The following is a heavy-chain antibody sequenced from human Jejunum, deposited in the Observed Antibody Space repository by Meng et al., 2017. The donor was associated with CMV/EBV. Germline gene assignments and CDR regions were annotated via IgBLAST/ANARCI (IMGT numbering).Heavy chain of an antibody. V-gene: IGHV3-48*03. CDR1: GLTFSRHE. D-gene: IGHD2-2*01. CDR3: ARRYCSTSSCLFDY. CDR2: IGGSGRSI. J-gene: IGHJ4*02. Sequence: GLTFSRHEMHWVRQAPGKGLEWVSQIGGSGRSIYYADSVKGRFTISRDNAKTSLYLQMNSLRAEDTAVYYCARRYCSTSSCLFDYWGQGTLVTVSS.